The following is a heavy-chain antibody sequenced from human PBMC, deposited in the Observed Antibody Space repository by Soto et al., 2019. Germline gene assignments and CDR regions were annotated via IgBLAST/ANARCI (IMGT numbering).Heavy chain of an antibody. CDR2: IKSKTDGGTT. J-gene: IGHJ3*02. D-gene: IGHD1-26*01. CDR1: GFTFTNAW. Sequence: EVPFVESGGGLVKPGGSLRLSCAASGFTFTNAWMSWVRQAPGKGLEWVGRIKSKTDGGTTDYAAPVKGRFTISRDDSKITLYLQMTSLQIEDTAVYYCATGTSILSWDDAFDIWGQGTMVTVSS. V-gene: IGHV3-15*01. CDR3: ATGTSILSWDDAFDI.